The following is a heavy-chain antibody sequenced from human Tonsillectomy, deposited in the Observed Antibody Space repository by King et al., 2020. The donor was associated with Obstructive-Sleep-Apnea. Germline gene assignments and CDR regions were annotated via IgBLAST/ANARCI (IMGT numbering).Heavy chain of an antibody. J-gene: IGHJ5*02. D-gene: IGHD3-10*01. V-gene: IGHV3-11*01. CDR2: ISSDGSSV. Sequence: VQLVESGGGWVKPGGSLRLSCAASGFTFSDYYMNWIRQAPGKGLEWVSYISSDGSSVYYADSLKVRLTISRDNAKNSLHLQMNSLRAEDTAVYYCARDYYASGSYGWFDPWGQGILVTVSS. CDR1: GFTFSDYY. CDR3: ARDYYASGSYGWFDP.